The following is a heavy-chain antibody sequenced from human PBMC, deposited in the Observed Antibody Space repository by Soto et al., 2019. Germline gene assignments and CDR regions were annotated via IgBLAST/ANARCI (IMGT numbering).Heavy chain of an antibody. Sequence: EVHLVESGGGLVQPGGSLRLSCAASGFTFNSNWMSWVRQAPGKGLEWVANIKQDGSERDYVDSVKGRFTISRDNTKNSLYREMNTLGFEGTAVYYCARRVFGALYWGQGTLVTVSS. D-gene: IGHD3-10*02. CDR3: ARRVFGALY. V-gene: IGHV3-7*01. CDR1: GFTFNSNW. CDR2: IKQDGSER. J-gene: IGHJ4*02.